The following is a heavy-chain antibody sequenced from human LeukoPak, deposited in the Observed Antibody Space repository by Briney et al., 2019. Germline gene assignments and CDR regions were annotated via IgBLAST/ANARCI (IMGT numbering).Heavy chain of an antibody. CDR1: GFTFSIYG. Sequence: QPGGSLRLSCAASGFTFSIYGMHWVRQAPGKGLECVAVIWNDGSNKYYADSVKGRFTISRDNSKNTLYLQMNSLRTEDMAVYYCARAVGPFDYWGQGTLVTVSS. D-gene: IGHD2-15*01. CDR3: ARAVGPFDY. J-gene: IGHJ4*02. V-gene: IGHV3-33*01. CDR2: IWNDGSNK.